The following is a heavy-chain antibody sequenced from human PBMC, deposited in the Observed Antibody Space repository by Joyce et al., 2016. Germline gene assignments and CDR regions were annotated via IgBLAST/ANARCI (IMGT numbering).Heavy chain of an antibody. V-gene: IGHV3-23*01. CDR1: GFTFTSYA. CDR3: AKADYGDYDFDY. CDR2: ISGTGGST. Sequence: EVQLLESGGGLVQPGGSLRPSCAASGFTFTSYAMSWARKAPGKGLGWVSAISGTGGSTYYADAVKGRFTISRDNSKNTLYLQMNSLRAEDTAVYYCAKADYGDYDFDYWGQGTLVTVSS. J-gene: IGHJ4*02. D-gene: IGHD4-17*01.